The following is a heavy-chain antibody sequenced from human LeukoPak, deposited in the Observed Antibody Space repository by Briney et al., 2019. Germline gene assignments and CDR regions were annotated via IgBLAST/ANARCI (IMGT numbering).Heavy chain of an antibody. D-gene: IGHD3-10*01. CDR3: AKSGDGRTDY. Sequence: GGSLRLSCAASGFTFSSYDMSWVRQAPGKGLEWVSRISASGYTTYYAHSVKGRFTISRDNSKNTLYLQMNSLRAEDTAVYYCAKSGDGRTDYWGQGTLVTVSS. J-gene: IGHJ4*02. V-gene: IGHV3-23*01. CDR2: ISASGYTT. CDR1: GFTFSSYD.